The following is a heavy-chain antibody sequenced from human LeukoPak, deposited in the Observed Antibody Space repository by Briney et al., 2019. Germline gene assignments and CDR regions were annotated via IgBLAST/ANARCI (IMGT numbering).Heavy chain of an antibody. J-gene: IGHJ6*03. CDR1: GGSISSGSYY. CDR2: IYTSGST. Sequence: SETLSLTCTVSGGSISSGSYYWSWIRQPAGKGLEWIGRIYTSGSTNYNPSLKSRVTISVDTSKNQFSLKLSSVTAADTAVYYCARTLRGVVPSHYYYYYYMDVWGKGTTVTISS. CDR3: ARTLRGVVPSHYYYYYYMDV. D-gene: IGHD3-10*01. V-gene: IGHV4-61*02.